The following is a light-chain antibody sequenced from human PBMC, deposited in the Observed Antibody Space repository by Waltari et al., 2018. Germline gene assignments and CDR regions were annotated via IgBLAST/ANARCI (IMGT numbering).Light chain of an antibody. Sequence: QSALTQPASVSGSPGQSITISCTGTYRDLGGYNFVSWYQQHPGKAPRLMIYDVNKRPSGVSNRFSGSKSGNTASLTISGLQADDEADYYCTSFTSTTAYVVFGGGTNLTV. V-gene: IGLV2-14*03. CDR2: DVN. J-gene: IGLJ2*01. CDR1: YRDLGGYNF. CDR3: TSFTSTTAYVV.